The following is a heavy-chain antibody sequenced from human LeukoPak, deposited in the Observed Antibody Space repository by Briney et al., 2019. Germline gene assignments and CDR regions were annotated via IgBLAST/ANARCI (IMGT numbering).Heavy chain of an antibody. Sequence: SETLSLTCAVSDDSFSSHYWTWIRQAPGKGLEWIGYISYIGSTNYNPSLKSRVTISIDTSRNQFSLRLSSVTAADTAVYYCARDLVTVTKGFDIWGQGTMVSVSS. CDR1: DDSFSSHY. CDR2: ISYIGST. CDR3: ARDLVTVTKGFDI. D-gene: IGHD4-17*01. J-gene: IGHJ3*02. V-gene: IGHV4-59*11.